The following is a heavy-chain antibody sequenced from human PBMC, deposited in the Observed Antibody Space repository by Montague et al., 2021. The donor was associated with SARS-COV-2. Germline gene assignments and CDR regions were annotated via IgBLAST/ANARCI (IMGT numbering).Heavy chain of an antibody. J-gene: IGHJ5*02. D-gene: IGHD6-13*01. V-gene: IGHV4-39*01. CDR2: LYYTGST. Sequence: ETLSLTCTASGGSISSSSYYWGWIRQPPGKGLEWVGSLYYTGSTYYNPSLKSRVTISVDTSKNQFSLKLSSVTAADTAVYYCARDSSSWYYWFDPWGQGTLVTVSS. CDR1: GGSISSSSYY. CDR3: ARDSSSWYYWFDP.